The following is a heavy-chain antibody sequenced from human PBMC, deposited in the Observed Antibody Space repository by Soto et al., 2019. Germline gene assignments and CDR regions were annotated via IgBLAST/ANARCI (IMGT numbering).Heavy chain of an antibody. J-gene: IGHJ6*04. D-gene: IGHD2-2*01. CDR2: IWSDGGDK. CDR1: GFTFSDYY. Sequence: QVQLVESGGGVVQPGTSLRLSCAASGFTFSDYYMHWVRQAPGKGPEWVAVIWSDGGDKYYADSVKGRFTISRDNSKNTLYLQMNSLRGEDTALYYCSRGRFRLLWGDVWGKGTTVTVSS. V-gene: IGHV3-33*01. CDR3: SRGRFRLLWGDV.